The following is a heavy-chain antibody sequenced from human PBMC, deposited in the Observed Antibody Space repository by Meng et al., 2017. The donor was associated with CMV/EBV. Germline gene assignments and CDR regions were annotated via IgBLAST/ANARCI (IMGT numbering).Heavy chain of an antibody. CDR1: GGSFSGYC. D-gene: IGHD3-16*01. CDR2: INHSGST. V-gene: IGHV4-34*01. J-gene: IGHJ4*02. Sequence: VYGGSFSGYCWSWSRQPPGKGLEWIGEINHSGSTNYNPSLKSRVTISVDTSKNQFSLKLSSVTAADTAVYYCARFRWSPAWGAFDYWGQGTLVTVSS. CDR3: ARFRWSPAWGAFDY.